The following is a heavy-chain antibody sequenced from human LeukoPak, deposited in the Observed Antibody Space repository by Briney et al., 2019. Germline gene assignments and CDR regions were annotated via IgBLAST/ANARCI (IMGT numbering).Heavy chain of an antibody. CDR1: GFTFITYE. CDR2: ISHDGNDQ. V-gene: IGHV3-30*19. D-gene: IGHD2-2*01. Sequence: GGSLRLSCAASGFTFITYEMHWVRQAPGKGLEWVAVISHDGNDQYYGDSVKGRFTISRDNSKNALYLQMNSLRLEDTAAYYCARDRDCSRTSCFNAFDVWGQGTMAIVSS. J-gene: IGHJ3*01. CDR3: ARDRDCSRTSCFNAFDV.